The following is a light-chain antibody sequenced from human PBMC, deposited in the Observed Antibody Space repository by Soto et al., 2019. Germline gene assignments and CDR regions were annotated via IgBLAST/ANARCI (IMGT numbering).Light chain of an antibody. CDR3: QQFNNWPRT. V-gene: IGKV3-15*01. Sequence: EIVMTQSPATLSVSPGERATLSCRASQSVSSNLAWYQQKPGQAPRLLIYGASTRAPGIPARFSGSGAGTEFTLTISSLQSEYFAVYYCQQFNNWPRTFGQGTKVEIK. CDR2: GAS. J-gene: IGKJ1*01. CDR1: QSVSSN.